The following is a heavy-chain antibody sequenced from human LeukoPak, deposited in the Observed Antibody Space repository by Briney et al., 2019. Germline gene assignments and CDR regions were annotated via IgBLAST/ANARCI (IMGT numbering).Heavy chain of an antibody. CDR1: GGTFSSYA. V-gene: IGHV1-69*05. D-gene: IGHD3-10*01. CDR2: IIPIFGTA. J-gene: IGHJ3*02. CDR3: ARGTMGDAFDI. Sequence: ASVKVSCEASGGTFSSYAISWVRQAPGQGLEWMGGIIPIFGTANYAQKFQGRVTITTDESTSTAYMELSSLRSEDTAVYYCARGTMGDAFDIWGQGTMVTVSS.